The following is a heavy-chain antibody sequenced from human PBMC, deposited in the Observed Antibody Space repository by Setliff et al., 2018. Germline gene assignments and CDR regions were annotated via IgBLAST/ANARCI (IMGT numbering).Heavy chain of an antibody. CDR1: GGSVKSHY. Sequence: NPSETLSLTCTVSGGSVKSHYWSWIRQTPEKGLEWIGFVFYSGDTRYNPSLKSRVTMSVDTSMNQFSLNLNSVTAADTAVYYCARDRTYYASGTYTRWVDYWGQGTRVTVS. D-gene: IGHD3-10*01. V-gene: IGHV4-59*02. CDR3: ARDRTYYASGTYTRWVDY. CDR2: VFYSGDT. J-gene: IGHJ4*02.